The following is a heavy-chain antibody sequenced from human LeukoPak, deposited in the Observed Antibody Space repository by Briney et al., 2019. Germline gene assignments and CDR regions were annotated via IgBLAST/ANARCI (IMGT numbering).Heavy chain of an antibody. CDR2: IYYSGST. CDR3: ARHDGNNWFDP. J-gene: IGHJ5*02. CDR1: GGSISSSSYY. D-gene: IGHD1-26*01. Sequence: SETLSLTCTVSGGSISSSSYYWGWIRQPPGKGLEWIGSIYYSGSTYYNPSLKSRVTISVDTSKNQFSLKLSSVTAADTAVYYCARHDGNNWFDPWGQGTLVTVSS. V-gene: IGHV4-39*01.